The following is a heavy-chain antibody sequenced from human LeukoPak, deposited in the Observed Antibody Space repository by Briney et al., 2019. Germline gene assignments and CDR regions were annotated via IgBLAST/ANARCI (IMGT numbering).Heavy chain of an antibody. V-gene: IGHV3-48*03. Sequence: GGSLRLSCAASGFTFSSSEMNWVRQAPGKGLEWVSYISSSGTTKNYADSVKGRLTISRDNAKNSLYLQMNSLRDEDTAVYYCAKNPINDYYYFDYWGQGSLVTVSS. CDR3: AKNPINDYYYFDY. D-gene: IGHD4-11*01. J-gene: IGHJ4*02. CDR1: GFTFSSSE. CDR2: ISSSGTTK.